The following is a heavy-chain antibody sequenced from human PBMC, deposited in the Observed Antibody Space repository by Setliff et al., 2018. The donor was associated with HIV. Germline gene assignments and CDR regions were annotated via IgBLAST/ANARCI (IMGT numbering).Heavy chain of an antibody. J-gene: IGHJ4*02. V-gene: IGHV4-39*01. Sequence: SETLSLTCTVSGGSVNSKTNYWGWLRQPPGKGLEWIGFISYSGTTYYNPSLRSRVTVSVDTSKNQFSLKLSSVTAADTAVYYCARAIAAAGIAPFDYWGQGTLVTVSS. D-gene: IGHD6-13*01. CDR3: ARAIAAAGIAPFDY. CDR2: ISYSGTT. CDR1: GGSVNSKTNY.